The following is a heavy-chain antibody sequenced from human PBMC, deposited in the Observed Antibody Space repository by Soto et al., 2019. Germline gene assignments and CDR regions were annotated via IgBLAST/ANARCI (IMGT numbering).Heavy chain of an antibody. CDR3: ARLPYCSSTTCYFANY. V-gene: IGHV4-39*01. J-gene: IGHJ4*02. Sequence: QLQLQESGPGLVKPSETLSLTCTVSGGSISSSSYYWGWIRQPPGEGLEWIASIYYSGSTYYNPSLKSRVTISVDTSKNEFSLKLSSVTAADTAVYFCARLPYCSSTTCYFANYWGQGTLVTVCS. CDR1: GGSISSSSYY. CDR2: IYYSGST. D-gene: IGHD2-2*01.